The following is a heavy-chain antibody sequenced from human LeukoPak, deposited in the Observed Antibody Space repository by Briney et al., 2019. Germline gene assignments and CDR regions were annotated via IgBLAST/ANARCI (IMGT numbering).Heavy chain of an antibody. CDR2: IYYSGST. Sequence: SETLSLTCTVSGGSISSSSYYWGWIRRPPGKGLEWIGSIYYSGSTYYNPSLKSRVTISVDTSKNQFSLKLSSVTAADTAVHYCARDSFRIAARGPFDYWGQGTLVTVSS. CDR3: ARDSFRIAARGPFDY. J-gene: IGHJ4*02. D-gene: IGHD6-6*01. V-gene: IGHV4-39*07. CDR1: GGSISSSSYY.